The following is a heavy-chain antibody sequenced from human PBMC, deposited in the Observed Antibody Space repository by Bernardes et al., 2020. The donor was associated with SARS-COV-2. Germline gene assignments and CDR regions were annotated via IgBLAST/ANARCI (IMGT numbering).Heavy chain of an antibody. J-gene: IGHJ4*02. Sequence: GGSLRLSCAASGFTFTKYDMSWVRQAPGKGLEWVSGISGSGNTTYYADSVKGRFTISRDNSKNTLFLQMDSLRAEDTAVYYCAKDDDRPLFGAPGFDSWGQRALVTVSS. V-gene: IGHV3-23*01. CDR3: AKDDDRPLFGAPGFDS. D-gene: IGHD3-3*01. CDR1: GFTFTKYD. CDR2: ISGSGNTT.